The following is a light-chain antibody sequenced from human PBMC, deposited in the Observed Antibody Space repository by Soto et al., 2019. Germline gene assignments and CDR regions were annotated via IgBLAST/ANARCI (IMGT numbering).Light chain of an antibody. V-gene: IGKV1-39*01. CDR1: QSISSY. CDR2: PAS. CDR3: QQSYSTPPT. Sequence: DIQMTQSPSSLSASVGDRVTITCRASQSISSYLNWYQQKPWKAPKLLIYPASSLQSGFPSRFSGSGSGTDFTLTISSLQPEDFATYYCQQSYSTPPTFGQGTKLEIK. J-gene: IGKJ2*01.